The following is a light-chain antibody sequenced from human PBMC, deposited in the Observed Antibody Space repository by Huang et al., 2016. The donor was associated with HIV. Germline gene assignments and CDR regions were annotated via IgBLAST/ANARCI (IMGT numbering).Light chain of an antibody. CDR1: QNINTY. CDR3: QQGYSALIT. CDR2: SAS. V-gene: IGKV1-39*01. Sequence: DILLTQSPSSLSASVGDRVTITCRASQNINTYLNWYQQKAGKAPNLLIHSASTLQTGVPSSCSGSGSGTEFTLTVNSLQPEDSATYYCQQGYSALITFGQGTRL. J-gene: IGKJ5*01.